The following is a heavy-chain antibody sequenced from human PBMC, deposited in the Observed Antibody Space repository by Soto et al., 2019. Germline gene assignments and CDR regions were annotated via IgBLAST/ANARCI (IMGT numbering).Heavy chain of an antibody. Sequence: TLSLTCTVSGDSTNSGDYYWTWIRQPPGKGLEWIGNIHYSGSTYYNPSLKSRVTISVDTSEKQFSLKLSSVTAADTAVYYCAREGTNYYVTGTPTDWFDPWGQGTLVTVSS. CDR1: GDSTNSGDYY. V-gene: IGHV4-30-4*08. CDR3: AREGTNYYVTGTPTDWFDP. J-gene: IGHJ5*02. D-gene: IGHD3-10*01. CDR2: IHYSGST.